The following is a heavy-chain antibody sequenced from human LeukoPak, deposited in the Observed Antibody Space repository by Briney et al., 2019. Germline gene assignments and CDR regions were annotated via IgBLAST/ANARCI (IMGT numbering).Heavy chain of an antibody. J-gene: IGHJ4*02. CDR3: ARDLRRFAAYYFDY. V-gene: IGHV3-30*03. Sequence: SLRLSCAASGFTFSGYAIHWVRLAPGKGLEWVAVISYNGRDKHHADSVKGRFNISRNNSKNTLYLQTKSLRAEDTAVYYCARDLRRFAAYYFDYWGQGTLVTVSS. CDR1: GFTFSGYA. CDR2: ISYNGRDK. D-gene: IGHD5/OR15-5a*01.